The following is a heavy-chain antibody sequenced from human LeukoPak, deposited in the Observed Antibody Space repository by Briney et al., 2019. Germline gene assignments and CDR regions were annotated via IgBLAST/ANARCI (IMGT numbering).Heavy chain of an antibody. V-gene: IGHV3-33*01. J-gene: IGHJ4*02. CDR1: GFTFSSYG. D-gene: IGHD2-8*01. Sequence: SGGSLRLSCAAPGFTFSSYGMHWVRQAPGKGLEWVAVIWYDGSNKYYADSVKGRFTISRDNSKNTLYLQMNSLRAEDTAVYYCARDNLMGYHPFDYWGQGTLVTVSS. CDR2: IWYDGSNK. CDR3: ARDNLMGYHPFDY.